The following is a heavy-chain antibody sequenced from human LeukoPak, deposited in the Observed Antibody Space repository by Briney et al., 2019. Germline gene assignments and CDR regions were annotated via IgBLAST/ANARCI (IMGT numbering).Heavy chain of an antibody. V-gene: IGHV1-2*02. CDR2: INPNSGGT. D-gene: IGHD2-2*02. CDR3: ASCTSCYTGGYYYYYMDV. J-gene: IGHJ6*03. CDR1: GYTFTGYY. Sequence: ASVKVSCKASGYTFTGYYMHWVRQAPGQGLEWMGWINPNSGGTNYAQKFQGRVTMNRDTSISTAYMELSRLRSDDTAVYYCASCTSCYTGGYYYYYMDVWGKGTTVTVSS.